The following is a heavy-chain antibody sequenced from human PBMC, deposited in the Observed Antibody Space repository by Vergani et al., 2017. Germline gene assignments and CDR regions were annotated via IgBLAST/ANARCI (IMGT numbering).Heavy chain of an antibody. D-gene: IGHD3-10*01. V-gene: IGHV2-26*01. J-gene: IGHJ6*03. CDR1: GFSLSNARMG. CDR3: ARILEVRDVYDYYYYMDV. Sequence: QVTLKESGPVLVKPTETLTLTCTVSGFSLSNARMGVSWIRQPPGKALEWLAHIFSNDERSYSTSLKSRLTIPKDTCKSQVVLTMTNMDPVDIATYYCARILEVRDVYDYYYYMDVWGKGTTVTVSS. CDR2: IFSNDER.